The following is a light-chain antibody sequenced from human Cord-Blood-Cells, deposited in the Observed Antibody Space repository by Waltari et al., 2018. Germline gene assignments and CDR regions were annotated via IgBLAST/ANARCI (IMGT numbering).Light chain of an antibody. CDR1: SSNIGSNY. Sequence: QSVLTQPPSASGTPGQRVTISCSGSSSNIGSNYVYWYQQLPGTAPNLLIYRNNQRPSGVPDRCSGSKSATSASLAISGLRSEDEADYYCAAWDDSLSGWVFGGGTKLTVL. CDR2: RNN. V-gene: IGLV1-47*01. J-gene: IGLJ3*02. CDR3: AAWDDSLSGWV.